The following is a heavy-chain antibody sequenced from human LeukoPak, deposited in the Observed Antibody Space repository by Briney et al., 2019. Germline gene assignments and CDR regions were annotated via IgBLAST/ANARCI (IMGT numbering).Heavy chain of an antibody. Sequence: SVKVSCKASGGTFSSYAISWVRQAPGQGLEWMGRIIPILGIANYAQKFQGRVTTTADKSTSTVYMELSSLRPEDTAVYYCARDPSYCGGDCYAFDIWGQGTMVTVSS. V-gene: IGHV1-69*04. J-gene: IGHJ3*02. CDR1: GGTFSSYA. CDR3: ARDPSYCGGDCYAFDI. D-gene: IGHD2-21*02. CDR2: IIPILGIA.